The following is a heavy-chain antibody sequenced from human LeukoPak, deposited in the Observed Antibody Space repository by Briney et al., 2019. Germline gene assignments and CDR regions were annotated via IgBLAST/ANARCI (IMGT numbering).Heavy chain of an antibody. CDR1: GYTFSGYY. CDR3: ARGYPLSTTAAGTHFQH. D-gene: IGHD6-13*01. Sequence: ASVKVSCKASGYTFSGYYMHWVRQAPGQGLEWMGWINPNSGGTNYAQKLQGRVTVTRDTSISTAYMELSRLRSDDTAVYYCARGYPLSTTAAGTHFQHWGQGTLVTVSS. CDR2: INPNSGGT. V-gene: IGHV1-2*02. J-gene: IGHJ1*01.